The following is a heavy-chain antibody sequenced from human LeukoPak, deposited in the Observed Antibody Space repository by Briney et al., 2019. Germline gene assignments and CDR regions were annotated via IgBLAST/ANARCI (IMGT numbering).Heavy chain of an antibody. D-gene: IGHD2-2*01. CDR1: GYTFTGYY. V-gene: IGHV1-2*02. Sequence: GASVKVSCKASGYTFTGYYMHWVRQAPGQGLEWMGWINPNSGGTNYAQKFQGGVTMTRDTSISTAYMELSRLRSDDTAVYYCARDFDIVVVPAAIGENWFDPWGQGTLVTVSS. CDR3: ARDFDIVVVPAAIGENWFDP. CDR2: INPNSGGT. J-gene: IGHJ5*02.